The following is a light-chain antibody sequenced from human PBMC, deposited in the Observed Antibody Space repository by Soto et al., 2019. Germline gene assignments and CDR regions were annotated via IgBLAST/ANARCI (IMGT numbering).Light chain of an antibody. V-gene: IGLV2-8*01. CDR2: EVS. CDR3: SSYAGSSNLGV. CDR1: SSGVGGYNY. J-gene: IGLJ2*01. Sequence: QSALTQPPSASGSPGQSVTISCTGTSSGVGGYNYVSWYQQHPGRAPKLMIYEVSKRPSGVPDRFSGSKSGNTASLTVSGLQPEDEADYYCSSYAGSSNLGVFGGGTKVTVL.